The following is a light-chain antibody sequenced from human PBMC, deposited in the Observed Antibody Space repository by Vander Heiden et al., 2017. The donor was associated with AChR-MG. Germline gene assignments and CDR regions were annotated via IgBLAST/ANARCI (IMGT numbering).Light chain of an antibody. V-gene: IGKV1-9*01. Sequence: IQLTQSPSSLSASVGDRVTITCRASRGISSYLAWYQQKPGKAPKLLIYAASTLQSGVPSRFSGSGSGTDFTLAISSLQPEDSATYYCQQRISDPAEITFGQGTRLEIK. CDR1: RGISSY. CDR2: AAS. J-gene: IGKJ5*01. CDR3: QQRISDPAEIT.